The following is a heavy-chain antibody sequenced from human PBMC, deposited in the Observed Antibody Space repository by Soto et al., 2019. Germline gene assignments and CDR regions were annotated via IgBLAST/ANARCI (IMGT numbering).Heavy chain of an antibody. V-gene: IGHV4-4*02. D-gene: IGHD3-10*01. Sequence: QVQLQESGPGLVKPSGTLSLTCAVSGGSISSSNWWSWVRQPPGKGLEWIGEIYHSGSTNYNPSLKSRVTISVDKSKNQLSLKLSSVTAADTAVYYCARILLWFGDHDWGWFDPWGQGTLVTVSS. J-gene: IGHJ5*02. CDR3: ARILLWFGDHDWGWFDP. CDR1: GGSISSSNW. CDR2: IYHSGST.